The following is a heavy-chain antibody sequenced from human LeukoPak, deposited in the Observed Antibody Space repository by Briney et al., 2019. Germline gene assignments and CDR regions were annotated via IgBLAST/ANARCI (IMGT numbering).Heavy chain of an antibody. CDR3: AKDQGRIQLYLLPYFDY. J-gene: IGHJ4*02. CDR1: GFTFSTYV. Sequence: SGGSLGLSCAASGFTFSTYVMHWARQAPGKALEWVALIWYDESNEYYADSVKGRFTVSRDNSRSMMYLQMNSLRAEDTAVYYCAKDQGRIQLYLLPYFDYWGQGTQVTVSS. CDR2: IWYDESNE. V-gene: IGHV3-30*02. D-gene: IGHD5-18*01.